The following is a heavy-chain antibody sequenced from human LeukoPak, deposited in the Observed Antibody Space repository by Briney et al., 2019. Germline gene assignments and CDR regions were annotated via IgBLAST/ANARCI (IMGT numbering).Heavy chain of an antibody. CDR3: VRGLRELPY. D-gene: IGHD1-26*01. CDR1: GFTFSAYA. V-gene: IGHV3-64*04. Sequence: GGSLRLSCSASGFTFSAYAMYWVRQAPGKGLEYVSGISSNGGSSFYADSVKGRFTISRDSSKNTLYLQMNSLRGEDTAVYYCVRGLRELPYWGQGTLVTVSS. J-gene: IGHJ4*02. CDR2: ISSNGGSS.